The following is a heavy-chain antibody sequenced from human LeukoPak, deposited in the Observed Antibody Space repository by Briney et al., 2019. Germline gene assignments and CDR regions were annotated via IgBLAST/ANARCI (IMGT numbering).Heavy chain of an antibody. CDR1: GGSISSSSYY. J-gene: IGHJ5*02. D-gene: IGHD3-3*01. CDR3: ARLIRPYYDFWSGLLDP. Sequence: PSETLSLTCTVSGGSISSSSYYWGWIRQPPGKGLEWIGSIYYSGSTYYNPSLKSRVTISVDTSKNQFSLKLSSVTAADTAVYYCARLIRPYYDFWSGLLDPWGQGTLVTVSS. CDR2: IYYSGST. V-gene: IGHV4-39*01.